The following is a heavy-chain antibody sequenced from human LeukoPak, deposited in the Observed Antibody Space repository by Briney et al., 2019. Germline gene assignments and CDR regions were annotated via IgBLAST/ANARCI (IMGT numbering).Heavy chain of an antibody. Sequence: SETLSLTCTVSGGSISSHYWSWIRQPPGKGLEWIGYIYYSGSTNYNPSFKSRVTISVDTSKNQFSLKLSSVTAADTAVYYCARVSRTSRTLDYWGQGTLVTVSS. CDR3: ARVSRTSRTLDY. CDR1: GGSISSHY. J-gene: IGHJ4*02. D-gene: IGHD2-2*01. CDR2: IYYSGST. V-gene: IGHV4-59*11.